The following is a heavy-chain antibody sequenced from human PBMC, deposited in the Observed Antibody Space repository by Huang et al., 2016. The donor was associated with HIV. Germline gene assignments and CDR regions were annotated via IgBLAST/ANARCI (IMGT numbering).Heavy chain of an antibody. CDR3: AKVASGYDVSARGSDWFDP. V-gene: IGHV3-23*01. CDR1: AFTFRSYA. D-gene: IGHD5-12*01. Sequence: EMQLLESGGGLVQPGGSLRLSCAASAFTFRSYAMTWVRQAPGKGLEWVSATSGRGGNTYYADSVKGRFTIARDNSKNTLYLQMNSLRAEDTAVYYCAKVASGYDVSARGSDWFDPWGQGTLVSVSS. CDR2: TSGRGGNT. J-gene: IGHJ5*02.